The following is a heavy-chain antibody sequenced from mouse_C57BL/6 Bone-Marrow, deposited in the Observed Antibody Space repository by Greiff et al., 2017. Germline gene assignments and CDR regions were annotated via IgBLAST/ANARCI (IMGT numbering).Heavy chain of an antibody. CDR1: GFSLTSYG. D-gene: IGHD2-4*01. J-gene: IGHJ2*01. CDR3: ARTYDYDDESLFDY. Sequence: QVQLKESGPGLVQPSQSLSITCTVSGFSLTSYGVHWVRQSPGKGLEWLGVIWSGGSTDYNAAFISRLSISKDNSKSQVFFRMNSLQADDTAIYYCARTYDYDDESLFDYWCQGTTLTVSS. CDR2: IWSGGST. V-gene: IGHV2-2*01.